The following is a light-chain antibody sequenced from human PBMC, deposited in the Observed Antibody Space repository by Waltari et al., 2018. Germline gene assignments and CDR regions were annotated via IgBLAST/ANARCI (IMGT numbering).Light chain of an antibody. J-gene: IGLJ2*01. CDR3: QVWDRRTDPL. CDR2: ETD. CDR1: NLGVKS. V-gene: IGLV3-21*02. Sequence: SYVLTQPPSVSEAPGQTATNTCGGNNLGVKSVHWYQQKPGQAPGLVGYETDARPSGTPERVSGSKSGSTATLTINRVEAGDEADYYCQVWDRRTDPLFGGGTKLTVL.